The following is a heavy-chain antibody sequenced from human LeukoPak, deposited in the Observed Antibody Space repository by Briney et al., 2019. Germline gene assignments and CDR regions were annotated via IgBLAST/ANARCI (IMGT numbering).Heavy chain of an antibody. J-gene: IGHJ4*02. CDR2: IYYSGST. CDR1: GGSISSSSYY. V-gene: IGHV4-39*07. D-gene: IGHD3-22*01. CDR3: ARWGHDNSGYHFDY. Sequence: SETLSLTCTVSGGSISSSSYYWGWIRQPPGKGLEWIGSIYYSGSTYYNPSLKSRVTISVDTSKNQFSLKLSSVTAADTAVYYCARWGHDNSGYHFDYWGQGSLVTVSS.